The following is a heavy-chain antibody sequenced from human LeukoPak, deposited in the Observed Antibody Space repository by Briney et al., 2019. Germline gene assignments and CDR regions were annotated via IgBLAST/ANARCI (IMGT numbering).Heavy chain of an antibody. D-gene: IGHD6-19*01. CDR2: INPSGGST. J-gene: IGHJ4*02. Sequence: ASVKVSCKASGYTFTGYYLHWVRQAPGQGLEWMGIINPSGGSTSYAQKFQGRVTMTRDTSISTAYMELSRLRSDDTAVYYCAISYSSGWYEYYFDYWGQGTLVTVSS. CDR3: AISYSSGWYEYYFDY. V-gene: IGHV1-46*01. CDR1: GYTFTGYY.